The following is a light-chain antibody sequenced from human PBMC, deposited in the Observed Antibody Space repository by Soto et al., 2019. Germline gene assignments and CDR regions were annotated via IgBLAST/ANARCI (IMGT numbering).Light chain of an antibody. Sequence: QSVLTQPPSASGSPGQSVTISCTGTSSDVGGYNFVSWYQQHPGKAPKLMIYDVNKRPSGVPDRFSGSKSGNTASLTISGLQAEDEADYYCCSYAGNYKYVFGSGTKVTVL. V-gene: IGLV2-8*01. J-gene: IGLJ1*01. CDR2: DVN. CDR1: SSDVGGYNF. CDR3: CSYAGNYKYV.